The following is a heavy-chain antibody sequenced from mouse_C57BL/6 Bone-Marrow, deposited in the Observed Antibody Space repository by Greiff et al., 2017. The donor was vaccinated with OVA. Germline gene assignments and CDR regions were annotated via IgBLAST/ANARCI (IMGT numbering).Heavy chain of an antibody. CDR2: IDPENGDT. V-gene: IGHV14-4*01. J-gene: IGHJ2*01. CDR3: TSSCNFDY. Sequence: VQLQQSGAELVRPGASVKLSCTASGFNIKDDYMHWVKQRPEQGLEWIGWIDPENGDTEYASNFQGTATITTATSSNTAYLQLSSLTAEYSGVYDFTSSCNFDYWGQGTTLTVSS. CDR1: GFNIKDDY. D-gene: IGHD6-1*01.